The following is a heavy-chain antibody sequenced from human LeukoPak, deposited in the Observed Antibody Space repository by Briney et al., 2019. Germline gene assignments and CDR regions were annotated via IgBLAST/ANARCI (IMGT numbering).Heavy chain of an antibody. Sequence: GGSLRLSCAASGFTFSRYGMHWVRQAPGKGLEWVAFIRYDGSNKYYADSVKGRFTISRDNSKNTLYVQMNSLRAEDTAVYYCAKDSKFGALNFDYWGQGTLVTVSS. V-gene: IGHV3-30*02. CDR2: IRYDGSNK. D-gene: IGHD3-10*01. J-gene: IGHJ4*02. CDR1: GFTFSRYG. CDR3: AKDSKFGALNFDY.